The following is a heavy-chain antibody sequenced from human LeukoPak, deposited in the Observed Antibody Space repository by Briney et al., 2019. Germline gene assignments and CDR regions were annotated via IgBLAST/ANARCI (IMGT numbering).Heavy chain of an antibody. D-gene: IGHD3-10*01. J-gene: IGHJ6*02. V-gene: IGHV1-18*01. CDR2: ISAYNGNT. CDR3: ARDGSGGYYYYGMDV. Sequence: ASVKVSCKASGYTFTSYGISWVRQAPGQGLEWMGWISAYNGNTNYAQKLQGRVTMTPDTSTSTAYMELRSLRSDDTAVYYCARDGSGGYYYYGMDVWGQGTTVTVSS. CDR1: GYTFTSYG.